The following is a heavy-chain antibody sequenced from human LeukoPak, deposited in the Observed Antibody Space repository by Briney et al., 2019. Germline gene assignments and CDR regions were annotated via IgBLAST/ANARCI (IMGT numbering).Heavy chain of an antibody. V-gene: IGHV3-21*01. CDR3: ARDRNRRIKVAFDI. CDR2: ISNSSSYI. Sequence: GGSLRLSCAASGFTFSSYSMNWVRQARGKGLEWVSSISNSSSYIYYADSVKGRFTISRDNAKNCLYLQMNSLRAEDTAVYYCARDRNRRIKVAFDIWGQGAMVTVSS. D-gene: IGHD1-14*01. J-gene: IGHJ3*02. CDR1: GFTFSSYS.